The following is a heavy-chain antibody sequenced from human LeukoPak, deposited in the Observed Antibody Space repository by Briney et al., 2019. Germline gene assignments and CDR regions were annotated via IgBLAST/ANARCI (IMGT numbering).Heavy chain of an antibody. CDR2: IYYSGST. Sequence: SETLSLTCTVSGGSISSSSYYWGWIRQPPGKGLEWIGSIYYSGSTYYNPSLKSRVTISVDTSKNQFSLKLSSVTAADTAVYYCARALGEWELLGYFDYWGQGTLVTVSS. D-gene: IGHD1-26*01. CDR3: ARALGEWELLGYFDY. V-gene: IGHV4-39*07. CDR1: GGSISSSSYY. J-gene: IGHJ4*02.